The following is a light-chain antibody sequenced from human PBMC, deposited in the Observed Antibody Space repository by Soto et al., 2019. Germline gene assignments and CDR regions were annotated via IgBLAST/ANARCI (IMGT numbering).Light chain of an antibody. CDR3: QQRRNWPPWT. CDR1: QSVSSY. CDR2: DAS. J-gene: IGKJ1*01. Sequence: IVLTQSPATLSLSPGERAPLSCRASQSVSSYLAWYQQKSGQAPRLLIYDASNRATGIPARFSGSGSGTDFTLTISSLEPEDFAVYYCQQRRNWPPWTFGQGTKVDIK. V-gene: IGKV3-11*01.